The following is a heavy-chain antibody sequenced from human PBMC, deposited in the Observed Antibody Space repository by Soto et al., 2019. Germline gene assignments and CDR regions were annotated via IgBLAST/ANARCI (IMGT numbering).Heavy chain of an antibody. CDR1: GATFSSYA. D-gene: IGHD6-13*01. V-gene: IGHV1-69*12. CDR2: IIPIFGTA. J-gene: IGHJ4*02. Sequence: QVQLVQSGAEVKKPGSSVKVSCKASGATFSSYAISWVRQAPGQGLEWMGGIIPIFGTANYAQKFQGRVTITADESTNTAYMELSSLRSEDTAVYYCARISSNWYKDYFDYWGQGTLVTVSS. CDR3: ARISSNWYKDYFDY.